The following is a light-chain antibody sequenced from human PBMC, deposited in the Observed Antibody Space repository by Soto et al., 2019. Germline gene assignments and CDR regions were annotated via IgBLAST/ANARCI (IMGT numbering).Light chain of an antibody. CDR1: NSNIGAGFA. J-gene: IGLJ1*01. CDR2: GNN. Sequence: QCVLTQPPSVCGAPGQRVTISCTWSNSNIGAGFAVHWYQQLPGTAPKLLIHGNNNRPSGVPDRFSGSKSDTSASLAITGLQADDEADYYCHSYDSRLNCYVFGTGTKVTVL. CDR3: HSYDSRLNCYV. V-gene: IGLV1-40*01.